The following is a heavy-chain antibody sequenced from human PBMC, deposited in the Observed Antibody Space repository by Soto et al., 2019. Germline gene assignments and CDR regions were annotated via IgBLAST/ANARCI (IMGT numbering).Heavy chain of an antibody. J-gene: IGHJ4*02. CDR2: IYYSGST. V-gene: IGHV4-59*01. CDR1: GGSISSYY. CDR3: ARSHLYGDYYFDY. D-gene: IGHD4-17*01. Sequence: SETLSLTCTVSGGSISSYYWSWIRQPPGKGLEWIGYIYYSGSTNYNPSLKSRVTISVDTSKNQFSLKLSSVTAADTAVYYCARSHLYGDYYFDYWGQGTLVTVSS.